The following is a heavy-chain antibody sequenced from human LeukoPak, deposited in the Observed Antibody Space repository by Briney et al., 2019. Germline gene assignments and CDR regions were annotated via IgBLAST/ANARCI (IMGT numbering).Heavy chain of an antibody. Sequence: GASVKVSCKASGYTFTSYYMHWVRQAPRQGLEWMGIINPSGGSTNYAQKFQGRVTMTRDTSTNTVYMELSSLGSEDTAVYYCARQTYCSSTSCYFYYYYMDVWGKGTTVTVSS. CDR2: INPSGGST. CDR1: GYTFTSYY. J-gene: IGHJ6*03. D-gene: IGHD2-2*01. CDR3: ARQTYCSSTSCYFYYYYMDV. V-gene: IGHV1-46*01.